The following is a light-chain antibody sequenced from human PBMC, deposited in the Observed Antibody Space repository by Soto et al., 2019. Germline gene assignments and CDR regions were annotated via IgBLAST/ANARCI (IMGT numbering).Light chain of an antibody. CDR1: QRVSSNN. Sequence: EIVLTQSPGTLSLSPGERATLSCRASQRVSSNNLAWYQQRPGQAPRVVIYGASTRANGIPERFSGSGSGTDFTLTISRLATEEFAVDYCHQYGRSPFTFGPGTKVDIK. V-gene: IGKV3-20*01. CDR3: HQYGRSPFT. CDR2: GAS. J-gene: IGKJ3*01.